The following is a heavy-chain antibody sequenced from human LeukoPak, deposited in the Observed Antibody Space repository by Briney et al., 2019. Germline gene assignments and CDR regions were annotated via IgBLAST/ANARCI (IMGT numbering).Heavy chain of an antibody. J-gene: IGHJ6*03. Sequence: GGSLRLSCAASGFTFSSYSMNWVRQAPGKGLEWVSSISSSSYIHYADSVKGRFTISRDNAKNSLYLQMNSLRAEDTAVYYCARDGPNDILSGFVYYMDVWGKGTTVTVSS. CDR3: ARDGPNDILSGFVYYMDV. V-gene: IGHV3-21*01. D-gene: IGHD3-9*01. CDR2: ISSSSYI. CDR1: GFTFSSYS.